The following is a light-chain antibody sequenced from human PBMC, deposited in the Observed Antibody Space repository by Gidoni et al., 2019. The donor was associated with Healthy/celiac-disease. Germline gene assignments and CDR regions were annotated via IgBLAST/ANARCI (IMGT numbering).Light chain of an antibody. V-gene: IGKV3-11*01. Sequence: EIVLTQSPATLSLSPGERATLSCRASQSVSSYLAWYQQKPGQAPRLLIYDASNRATGIPARCSGSGSGTYFTLTISSLEPEDFAVYYCQHRSNWITFGQGTRLEIK. CDR1: QSVSSY. J-gene: IGKJ5*01. CDR3: QHRSNWIT. CDR2: DAS.